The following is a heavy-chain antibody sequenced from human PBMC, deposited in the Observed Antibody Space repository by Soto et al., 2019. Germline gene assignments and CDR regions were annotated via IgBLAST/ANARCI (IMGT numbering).Heavy chain of an antibody. CDR2: IYYSGST. J-gene: IGHJ6*02. D-gene: IGHD1-1*01. Sequence: QVQLQESGPGLVKPSETLSLTCTVSGGSVSSGSYYWSWIRQPPGKGLEWIGYIYYSGSTNYNPSLKSRVTISVDTSKNQFSLKLSSVTAADTAVYYCARDLLEQNYYYYGMDVWGQGTTVTVSS. CDR3: ARDLLEQNYYYYGMDV. CDR1: GGSVSSGSYY. V-gene: IGHV4-61*01.